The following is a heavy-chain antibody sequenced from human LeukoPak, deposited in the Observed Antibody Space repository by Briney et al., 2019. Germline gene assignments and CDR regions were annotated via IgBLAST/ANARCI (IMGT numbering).Heavy chain of an antibody. CDR1: GFTFTCCW. Sequence: PGGSLRLSCAASGFTFTCCWMSWVRQTPGKGLEWVASIKQDGREKFYADSVKGRFTISRDNAKNSLYLQVNSLRAEDTAVYYCARVPGVTRYFDSCGQGILVTVSS. D-gene: IGHD4-23*01. V-gene: IGHV3-7*01. CDR3: ARVPGVTRYFDS. J-gene: IGHJ4*02. CDR2: IKQDGREK.